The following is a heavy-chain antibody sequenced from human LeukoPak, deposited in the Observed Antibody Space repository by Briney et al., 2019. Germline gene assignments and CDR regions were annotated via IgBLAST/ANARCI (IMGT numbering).Heavy chain of an antibody. CDR3: ARDRYDPNGNYYAQN. Sequence: GGSLRLSCAASGLIFSNYVMRWVRQAPGKGLEWVGVIWYDGSKKYYADSVNGRFTISRDSSKNMLHLQMNSLRAEDTAVYYCARDRYDPNGNYYAQNWGQGTLVTVSS. CDR2: IWYDGSKK. V-gene: IGHV3-33*01. CDR1: GLIFSNYV. D-gene: IGHD3-22*01. J-gene: IGHJ4*02.